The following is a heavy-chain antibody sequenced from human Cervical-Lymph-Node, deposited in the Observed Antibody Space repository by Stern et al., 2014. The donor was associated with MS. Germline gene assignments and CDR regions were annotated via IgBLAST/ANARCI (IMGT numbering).Heavy chain of an antibody. D-gene: IGHD2-8*02. CDR1: GYTFSNSW. CDR3: ARGSAGAGAFFDY. J-gene: IGHJ4*02. Sequence: VQLVQSGAEVKKPGESLKISCKGSGYTFSNSWIGWVRQMPGRGLEWMGIIYPGDSDTRYSPSFQGQITISADKPISTAYLQWNSLKASDTAIFYCARGSAGAGAFFDYWGQGTLVTVSS. V-gene: IGHV5-51*01. CDR2: IYPGDSDT.